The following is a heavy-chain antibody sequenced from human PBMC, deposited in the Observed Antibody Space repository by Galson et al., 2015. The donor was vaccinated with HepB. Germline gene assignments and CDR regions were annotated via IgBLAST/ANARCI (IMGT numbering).Heavy chain of an antibody. CDR2: INSDGSDT. Sequence: SLRLSCAASGFAFNTYWMHWVRQAPGKGLVWVSRINSDGSDTGYADSVKGRFTISRDNSKNTLYLQMNSLRAEDTAVYYCAKDREGLLWFGETNNWFDPWGQGTLVTVSS. CDR1: GFAFNTYW. V-gene: IGHV3-74*01. D-gene: IGHD3-10*01. CDR3: AKDREGLLWFGETNNWFDP. J-gene: IGHJ5*02.